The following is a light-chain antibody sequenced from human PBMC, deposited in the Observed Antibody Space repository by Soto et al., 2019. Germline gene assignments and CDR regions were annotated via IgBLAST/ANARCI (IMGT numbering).Light chain of an antibody. J-gene: IGLJ1*01. CDR2: EVS. V-gene: IGLV2-14*01. Sequence: QSVRTQPASVSGSPGQSITISCTGTSSDVGAYDYVSWYQQYPGKTPKVMISEVSNRPSGVSNRFSGSKSGNTASLTISGLQAEDEADYYCSSYTSSSTYVFGTGTKVTVL. CDR1: SSDVGAYDY. CDR3: SSYTSSSTYV.